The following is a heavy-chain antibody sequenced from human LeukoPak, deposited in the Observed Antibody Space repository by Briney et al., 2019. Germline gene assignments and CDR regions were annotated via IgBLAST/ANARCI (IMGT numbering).Heavy chain of an antibody. D-gene: IGHD2-2*01. V-gene: IGHV3-21*01. J-gene: IGHJ4*02. CDR2: ISNSSSYI. CDR3: ARDTRALPAAPPGEFDY. CDR1: GYTFSSYN. Sequence: GGSLRLSCAASGYTFSSYNKNWVRQAPPEGLEGVSSISNSSSYIYYTHSVKSRFTISRDNAKNSLSLQMNCLTAEDTAVYYCARDTRALPAAPPGEFDYWGQGTLVTVSS.